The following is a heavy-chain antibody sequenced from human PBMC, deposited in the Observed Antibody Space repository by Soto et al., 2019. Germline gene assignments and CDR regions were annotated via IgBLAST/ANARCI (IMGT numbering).Heavy chain of an antibody. Sequence: GGSLRLSCAASGFTFSSYAMSWVRQAPGKGLEWVSAISGSGGSTYYADSVKGRFTISRDNSKNTLYLQMNSLRAEDTAVYYCAKEGNLMGKVAAADNYWGQGTLVTVSS. D-gene: IGHD6-13*01. CDR2: ISGSGGST. CDR1: GFTFSSYA. CDR3: AKEGNLMGKVAAADNY. V-gene: IGHV3-23*01. J-gene: IGHJ4*02.